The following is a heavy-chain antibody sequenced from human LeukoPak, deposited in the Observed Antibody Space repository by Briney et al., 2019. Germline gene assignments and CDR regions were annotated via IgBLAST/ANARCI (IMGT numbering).Heavy chain of an antibody. CDR2: ISGSGSTT. Sequence: GSLRLSCAASGFPFISYVMSWVRQAPGKGLEWVSGISGSGSTTYYADSVKGRFTISRDNSKNTLYLQMNSLRAEDTAIYYCAKDRVPGDYWGQGALVTVSS. V-gene: IGHV3-23*01. J-gene: IGHJ4*02. CDR3: AKDRVPGDY. CDR1: GFPFISYV.